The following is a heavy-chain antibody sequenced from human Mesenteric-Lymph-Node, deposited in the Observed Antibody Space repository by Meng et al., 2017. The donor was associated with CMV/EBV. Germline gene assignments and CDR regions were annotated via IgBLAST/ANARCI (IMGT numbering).Heavy chain of an antibody. CDR1: GYISSSDYH. V-gene: IGHV4-39*02. CDR3: ARRRCTGGSCYYFDS. D-gene: IGHD2-15*01. J-gene: IGHJ4*02. CDR2: IYYTGST. Sequence: GYISSSDYHWAWIRQSPGKGLEWIGTIYYTGSTYYHPSLKSRVTISVDTSKNHFSLKLSSVTAADTAVFYCARRRCTGGSCYYFDSWGQGTLVTVSS.